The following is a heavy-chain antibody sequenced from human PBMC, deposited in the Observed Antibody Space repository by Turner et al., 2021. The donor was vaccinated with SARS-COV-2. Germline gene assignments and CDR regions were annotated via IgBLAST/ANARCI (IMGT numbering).Heavy chain of an antibody. J-gene: IGHJ4*02. CDR2: IHPRDGRT. Sequence: QVQLVQSGAEVKKPGASVKLSCQASGYNFTTYYSHWVRQAPGQGLESMGIIHPRDGRTDYPQRFQGRVTMTRYTSTSTVHRELSSLISEDTAVYYCATVVGAVWGQGTLVIVSS. CDR1: GYNFTTYY. D-gene: IGHD6-6*01. V-gene: IGHV1-46*01. CDR3: ATVVGAV.